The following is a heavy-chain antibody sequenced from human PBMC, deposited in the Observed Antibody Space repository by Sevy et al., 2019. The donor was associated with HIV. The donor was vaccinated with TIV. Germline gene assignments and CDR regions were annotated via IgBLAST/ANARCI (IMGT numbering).Heavy chain of an antibody. J-gene: IGHJ3*02. CDR2: IKRDESVK. CDR1: GFTFSDYW. V-gene: IGHV3-7*01. CDR3: ARDSFYCSGDKCYDVFDI. D-gene: IGHD2-21*01. Sequence: GGSLRLSCAASGFTFSDYWMTWVRQAPGKDLEWVANIKRDESVKHYVDSVKGRFSVSRDNAKNSLYLHMNSLRADDTALYYGARDSFYCSGDKCYDVFDIWGQGTMVTVSS.